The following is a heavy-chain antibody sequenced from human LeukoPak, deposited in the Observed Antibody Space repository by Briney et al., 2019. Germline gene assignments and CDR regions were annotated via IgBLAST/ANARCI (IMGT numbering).Heavy chain of an antibody. V-gene: IGHV3-7*01. CDR1: GLTFTDYF. CDR3: ARDRGWRTSGYYLYHFDY. CDR2: IKHNGGEK. J-gene: IGHJ4*02. Sequence: GGSLRLSCVASGLTFTDYFMRCVRQAPGKGLEWVASIKHNGGEKHYVDSVKGRFTISRDNAKNSLYLEMSSLRVEDTAVYYCARDRGWRTSGYYLYHFDYWGQGTLVTFAS. D-gene: IGHD3-22*01.